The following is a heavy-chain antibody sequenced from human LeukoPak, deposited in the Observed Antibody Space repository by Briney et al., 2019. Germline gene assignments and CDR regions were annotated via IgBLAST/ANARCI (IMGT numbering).Heavy chain of an antibody. CDR2: IYENGGTT. CDR3: ARVIGSYYYY. V-gene: IGHV3-23*01. Sequence: GGSLRLSCVGSGFTFRSHAMSWVRQAPEKGLEFVSGIYENGGTTYYADSVKGRFTMSRDNSKNTLHLQMNSLRAEDTAVYYCARVIGSYYYYWGQGTLVTVSS. J-gene: IGHJ4*02. D-gene: IGHD1-26*01. CDR1: GFTFRSHA.